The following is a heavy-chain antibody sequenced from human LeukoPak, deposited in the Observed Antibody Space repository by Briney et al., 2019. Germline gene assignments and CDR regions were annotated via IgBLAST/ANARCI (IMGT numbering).Heavy chain of an antibody. CDR3: ARADYGDPSYYFDY. V-gene: IGHV4-59*01. D-gene: IGHD4-17*01. CDR2: IYYSGST. CDR1: GGSISSYY. J-gene: IGHJ4*02. Sequence: SETLSLTCTVSGGSISSYYWSWIRQPPGKGLEWIGYIYYSGSTNYNPSLKSRVTISVDTSKNQFSLKLSSVTAADTAVYYCARADYGDPSYYFDYWGQGTLVTVSS.